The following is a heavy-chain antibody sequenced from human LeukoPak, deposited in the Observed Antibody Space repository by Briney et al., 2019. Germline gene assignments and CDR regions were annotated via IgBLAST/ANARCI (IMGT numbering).Heavy chain of an antibody. D-gene: IGHD1/OR15-1a*01. Sequence: ASVKVSCKASGYTFTSYGISWVRQAPGQGLEWMGWISAYNGNTNYAQKLQGRVTMTTDTSTSTAYMELRSLRSDDTAVYYCARSNNNRYYYYYMDVWGKGTTVTVSS. CDR1: GYTFTSYG. J-gene: IGHJ6*03. CDR2: ISAYNGNT. CDR3: ARSNNNRYYYYYMDV. V-gene: IGHV1-18*01.